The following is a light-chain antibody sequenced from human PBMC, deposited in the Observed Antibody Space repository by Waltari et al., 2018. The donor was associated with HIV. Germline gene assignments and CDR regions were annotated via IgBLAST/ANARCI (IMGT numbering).Light chain of an antibody. V-gene: IGLV2-23*02. CDR3: CSYAGSSTHV. Sequence: QSALTQPASVSGSPGQSITLPCTGTSSDVGSYNVFSWYQQHPGKAPKLMIYEVNKRPAGVSNRFSGSKSGNTASLTISGLQAEDEADYHCCSYAGSSTHVFGTGTKVTVL. CDR2: EVN. J-gene: IGLJ1*01. CDR1: SSDVGSYNV.